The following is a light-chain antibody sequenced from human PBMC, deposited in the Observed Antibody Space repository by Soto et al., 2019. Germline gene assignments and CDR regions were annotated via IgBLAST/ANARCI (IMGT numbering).Light chain of an antibody. J-gene: IGKJ5*01. CDR2: GAS. CDR3: QQYGSSSIT. CDR1: QGIGDT. V-gene: IGKV3-20*01. Sequence: EVVMRQSPAPLSVSPGEGATLSCRASQGIGDTLAWYQHKPGQTPRLLIYGASSRATGIPDRFSGSGSGTDFTLTISRLEPEDFAVYYCQQYGSSSITFGQGTRLEI.